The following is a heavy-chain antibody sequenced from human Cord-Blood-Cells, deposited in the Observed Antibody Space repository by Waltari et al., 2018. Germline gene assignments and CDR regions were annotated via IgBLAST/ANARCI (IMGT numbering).Heavy chain of an antibody. J-gene: IGHJ5*02. V-gene: IGHV4-38-2*02. Sequence: QVQLQESGPGLVKPSETLSLTCAVSGYSISSGYYWGWIRQPPGKGLEWIGSIYHSGGTSYNRSLKSRVTRSVDTSKNQFSLKLSSVTAADTAVYYCAREGERGWFDPWGQGTLVTVSS. CDR2: IYHSGGT. D-gene: IGHD1-1*01. CDR3: AREGERGWFDP. CDR1: GYSISSGYY.